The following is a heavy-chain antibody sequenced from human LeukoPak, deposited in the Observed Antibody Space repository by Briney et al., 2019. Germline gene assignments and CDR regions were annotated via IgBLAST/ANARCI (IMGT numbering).Heavy chain of an antibody. Sequence: GASVKVFCKASGYTFTGYYIHWVRHAPGRGLEGMGRINPNSGGTKYAQKFQGRVTMTRDTSISTAYMELSRLRSDDTAVYYCARRFKPLVGAPSIDYWGQGTLVTVSS. J-gene: IGHJ4*02. CDR2: INPNSGGT. D-gene: IGHD1-26*01. V-gene: IGHV1-2*06. CDR1: GYTFTGYY. CDR3: ARRFKPLVGAPSIDY.